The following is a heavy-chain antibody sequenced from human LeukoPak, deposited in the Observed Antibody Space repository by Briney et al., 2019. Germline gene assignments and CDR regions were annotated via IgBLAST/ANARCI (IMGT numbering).Heavy chain of an antibody. J-gene: IGHJ4*02. CDR1: GYTFTSYG. Sequence: ASVKVSCKASGYTFTSYGISWVRQAPGQGLEWMGWISAYNGNTNYAHNLQGRVTMTTDTSTSTAYMELRILRSDDTAVYYCARDGEGGYDLCYWGQGTLVTVSS. V-gene: IGHV1-18*01. D-gene: IGHD5-12*01. CDR3: ARDGEGGYDLCY. CDR2: ISAYNGNT.